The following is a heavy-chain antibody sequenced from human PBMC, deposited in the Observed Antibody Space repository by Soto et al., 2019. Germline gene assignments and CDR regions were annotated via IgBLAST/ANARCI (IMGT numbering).Heavy chain of an antibody. CDR3: AKADFVWSSEQPYYFDY. CDR1: GFTFSNYA. CDR2: ISGSGGRS. J-gene: IGHJ4*02. V-gene: IGHV3-23*01. D-gene: IGHD3-16*01. Sequence: EVQLLDSGGGLVQPGGSLRLSCAASGFTFSNYAMTWVRQGPGKGLEWVSGISGSGGRSYYADSVKGRFTISRDNSKSTLYLQMNSLRGEDTAVYYCAKADFVWSSEQPYYFDYWGQGTLVTVSS.